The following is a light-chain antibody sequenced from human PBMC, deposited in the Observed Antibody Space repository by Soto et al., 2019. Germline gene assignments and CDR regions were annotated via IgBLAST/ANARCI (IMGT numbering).Light chain of an antibody. CDR3: QQYYSTPYT. CDR1: QSVLYSSNSKNY. V-gene: IGKV4-1*01. CDR2: WAS. Sequence: DIVMTQSPDSPAVSLGERATINCKSSQSVLYSSNSKNYLAWFQQKPGQPPKLLIYWASTRESGVPDRFSGSGSETDFTLTISSLQAEDVAVYYCQQYYSTPYTFGQGTKLEIK. J-gene: IGKJ2*01.